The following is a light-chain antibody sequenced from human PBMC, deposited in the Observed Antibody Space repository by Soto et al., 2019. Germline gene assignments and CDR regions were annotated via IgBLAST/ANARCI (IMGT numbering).Light chain of an antibody. J-gene: IGLJ2*01. V-gene: IGLV2-23*01. Sequence: QSALTQPASVSGSPGQSITISCTGTSSDVGSYNLVSWYQQHPGKAPKLMIYEGSKRPSGVSNRFSGSKSGNTASLTISGLQDEDEAYYYCCSYAGSSYVVFGGGTKVTVL. CDR1: SSDVGSYNL. CDR3: CSYAGSSYVV. CDR2: EGS.